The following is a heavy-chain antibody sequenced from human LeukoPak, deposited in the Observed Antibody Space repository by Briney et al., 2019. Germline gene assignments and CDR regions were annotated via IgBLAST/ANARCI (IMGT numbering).Heavy chain of an antibody. V-gene: IGHV5-51*01. CDR1: GYSFTSYW. J-gene: IGHJ4*02. Sequence: GESLKISCKGSGYSFTSYWIGWVRQMPGKGLEWMGIIYPGDSDTRYSPSFQGQVTISADKSISTAYLQWSSLKASDTAMYYCARGRADIVVVPAATPLDYWGQGTLVTVSS. D-gene: IGHD2-2*01. CDR3: ARGRADIVVVPAATPLDY. CDR2: IYPGDSDT.